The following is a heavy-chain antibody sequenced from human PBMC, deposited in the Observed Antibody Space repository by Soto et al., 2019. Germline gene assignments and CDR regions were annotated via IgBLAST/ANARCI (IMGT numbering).Heavy chain of an antibody. Sequence: EVQLLESGGGLVQPGGSLRLSCAASGFTFSSYAMSWVRQAPGKGLEWVSAISGSGGSTYYADSVKGRFTISRDNSKDTLYLQMNSLRAEDTAVYYCAKGDFWSGYWDYWGQGTLVTVSS. J-gene: IGHJ4*02. D-gene: IGHD3-3*01. CDR3: AKGDFWSGYWDY. CDR1: GFTFSSYA. V-gene: IGHV3-23*01. CDR2: ISGSGGST.